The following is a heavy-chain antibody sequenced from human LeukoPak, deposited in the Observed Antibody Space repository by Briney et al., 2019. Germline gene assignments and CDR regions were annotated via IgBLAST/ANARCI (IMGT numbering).Heavy chain of an antibody. Sequence: QPGGSLRLSCAASGFTFAGYAMTWVRQAPGKGLEWVSLISGGGSSTYYADSVKGRFTISRDNAKNSLHLQMDSLRAEDTAVYYCTKHITTDATTPFYYGMDVWGQGTTVTVSS. CDR1: GFTFAGYA. J-gene: IGHJ6*02. D-gene: IGHD3-22*01. CDR3: TKHITTDATTPFYYGMDV. V-gene: IGHV3-23*01. CDR2: ISGGGSST.